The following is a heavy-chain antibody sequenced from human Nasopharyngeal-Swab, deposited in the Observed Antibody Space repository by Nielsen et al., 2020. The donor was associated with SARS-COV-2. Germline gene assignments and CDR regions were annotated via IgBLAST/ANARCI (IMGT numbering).Heavy chain of an antibody. V-gene: IGHV4-39*01. CDR2: IYDGGST. CDR1: GGSISSSTYY. Sequence: SETLSLTCTVSGGSISSSTYYWAWIRQPPGEGLEWIGSIYDGGSTYYNPSLKSRVTISVDTSKNQFSLKLSSVTAADTAVYYCATLSSSWYEYYFDYWGQGTLVTVSS. CDR3: ATLSSSWYEYYFDY. J-gene: IGHJ4*02. D-gene: IGHD6-13*01.